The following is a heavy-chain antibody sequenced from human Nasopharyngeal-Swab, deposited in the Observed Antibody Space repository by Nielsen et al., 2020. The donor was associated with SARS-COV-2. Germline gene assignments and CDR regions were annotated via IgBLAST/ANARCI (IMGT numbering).Heavy chain of an antibody. D-gene: IGHD1-26*01. V-gene: IGHV3-15*01. CDR1: GFTFSNAW. J-gene: IGHJ6*02. CDR2: IKSKIDGGTT. Sequence: GGSLRLSCTASGFTFSNAWMSWVRQAPGKGLEWVGRIKSKIDGGTTDYAAPVKGRFTISRDDSKNTLYLQMNSLKTEDTAVYYCTTDRREPSMDVWGQGTTVTVSS. CDR3: TTDRREPSMDV.